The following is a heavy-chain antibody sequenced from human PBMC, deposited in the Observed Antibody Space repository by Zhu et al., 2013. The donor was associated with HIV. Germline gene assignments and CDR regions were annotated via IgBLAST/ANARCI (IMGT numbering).Heavy chain of an antibody. D-gene: IGHD6-13*01. CDR2: VHCSSGAT. CDR1: GYIFTGYY. J-gene: IGHJ5*02. CDR3: ARGTIAAAGPSNWFDP. V-gene: IGHV1-2*06. Sequence: QVQMVQPGAEVKKSGASVKVSCKPSGYIFTGYYIHWIRQVPRQGLEWLGRVHCSSGATVYAEKFRGRVTMTRDTSIRTAYMELSRLRSDDTAVYYCARGTIAAAGPSNWFDPWGQGTPGSPSPQ.